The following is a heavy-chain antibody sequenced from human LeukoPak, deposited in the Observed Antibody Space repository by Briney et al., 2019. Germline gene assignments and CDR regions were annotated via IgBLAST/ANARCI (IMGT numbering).Heavy chain of an antibody. D-gene: IGHD3-22*01. CDR2: ISSSSSYI. V-gene: IGHV3-21*01. CDR1: GFTFSSYS. J-gene: IGHJ3*02. Sequence: GGSLRLSCAASGFTFSSYSMNWVRQVPGKGLEWVSSISSSSSYIYYADSVKGRFTISRDNAKNSLYLQMNSLRAEDTAVYYCARDPYYYDSSGYLAAEGHAFDIWGQGTMVTVSS. CDR3: ARDPYYYDSSGYLAAEGHAFDI.